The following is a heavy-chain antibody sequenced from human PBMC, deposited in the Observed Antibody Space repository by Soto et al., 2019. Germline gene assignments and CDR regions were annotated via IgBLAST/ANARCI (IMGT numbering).Heavy chain of an antibody. CDR1: GGTFSTYT. CDR2: IIHMLTVT. CDR3: SIGSWAAETFDV. D-gene: IGHD6-13*01. J-gene: IGHJ3*01. Sequence: QVHLEQSGAEVKKPGSSVKVSCKAAGGTFSTYTLIWVRQAPGQGLEWMGRIIHMLTVTNSAQQFQGRVTLTEDKSTSTAFMELTSLTSDDKGVYYCSIGSWAAETFDVWGQGTMVTVSS. V-gene: IGHV1-69*02.